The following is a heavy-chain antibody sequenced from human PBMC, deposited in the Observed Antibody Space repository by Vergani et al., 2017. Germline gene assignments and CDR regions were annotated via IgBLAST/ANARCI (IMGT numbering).Heavy chain of an antibody. CDR2: IIPIFGTA. CDR3: ARQGIVVVPAAIKGGFDP. V-gene: IGHV1-69*13. J-gene: IGHJ5*02. CDR1: GGTFISYA. D-gene: IGHD2-2*02. Sequence: QVQLVQSGAEVKKPGSSVKVSCKASGGTFISYAISWVRQAPGQGLEWMGRIIPIFGTANYAQKFQGRVTITADESTSTAYMELSSLRSEDTAVYYCARQGIVVVPAAIKGGFDPWGQGTMVTVSA.